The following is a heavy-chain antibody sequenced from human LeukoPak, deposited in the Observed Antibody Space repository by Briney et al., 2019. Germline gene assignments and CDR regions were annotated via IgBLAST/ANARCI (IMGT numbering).Heavy chain of an antibody. V-gene: IGHV3-20*04. J-gene: IGHJ4*02. CDR2: INWNGGST. CDR3: ATGRRGRQQLVVGYFDY. D-gene: IGHD6-13*01. Sequence: GGSLRLSCAASGFTFDDSVTNWVRQAPGKGLEWISGINWNGGSTGYADSVKGRFTISRDNAKNSLYLQMNSLRAEDTALYYCATGRRGRQQLVVGYFDYWGQGTLVTVSS. CDR1: GFTFDDSV.